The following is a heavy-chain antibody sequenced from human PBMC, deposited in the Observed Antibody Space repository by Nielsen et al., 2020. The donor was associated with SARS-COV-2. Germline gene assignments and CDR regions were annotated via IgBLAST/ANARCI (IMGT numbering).Heavy chain of an antibody. D-gene: IGHD3-10*01. CDR3: ARPGSGSYRAWLDY. V-gene: IGHV3-7*01. CDR1: GFTFSSLW. J-gene: IGHJ4*02. CDR2: IKPDGSEK. Sequence: GESLKISCAASGFTFSSLWMSWVRQVPGKGLEWVADIKPDGSEKVYVDSVKGRFTISRDNAKNSMSLQMNSLRVEDTAVYYCARPGSGSYRAWLDYWGQGTLVTVSS.